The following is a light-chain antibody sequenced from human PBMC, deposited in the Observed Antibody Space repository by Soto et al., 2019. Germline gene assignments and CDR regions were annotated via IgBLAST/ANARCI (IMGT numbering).Light chain of an antibody. J-gene: IGLJ1*01. CDR2: DVS. CDR1: SSDVGDYTY. V-gene: IGLV2-14*01. CDR3: SSYTSSTTRV. Sequence: QSALTQPASVSGSPGQSITISCTGTSSDVGDYTYVSWYQQHPGKAPKLMIYDVSNRPSGVSNRFSGSKSGSTASLTISGLQAEDEADYYCSSYTSSTTRVFGTGTQLTVL.